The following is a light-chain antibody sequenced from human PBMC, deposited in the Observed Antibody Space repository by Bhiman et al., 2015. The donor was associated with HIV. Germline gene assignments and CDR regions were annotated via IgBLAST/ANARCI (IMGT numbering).Light chain of an antibody. CDR3: CSYAGSSSWV. V-gene: IGLV2-23*02. J-gene: IGLJ3*02. CDR1: SSDVGGYNY. CDR2: DVS. Sequence: QSALTQPASVSGSPGQSITISCTGSSSDVGGYNYVSWYQQFPGRAPKVMIYDVSKRPSGVSNRFSGSKSGNTASLTISGLQAEDEADYYCCSYAGSSSWVFGGGTKLTVL.